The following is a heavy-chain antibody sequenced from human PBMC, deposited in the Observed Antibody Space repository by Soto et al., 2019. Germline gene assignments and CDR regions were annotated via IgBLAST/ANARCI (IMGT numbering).Heavy chain of an antibody. CDR2: IANNAENYAA. D-gene: IGHD1-26*01. CDR3: AKYSGTSSPPAA. J-gene: IGHJ5*02. Sequence: EVQLVESGGGLVQPGGSLKLSCAASGFTISATAMHWIRQASGKGLEWVGRIANNAENYAATYAASVKGRFTLSRDESKHTAYLQMNGLESEDTAIYYCAKYSGTSSPPAALGQGTLVTVSS. V-gene: IGHV3-73*02. CDR1: GFTISATA.